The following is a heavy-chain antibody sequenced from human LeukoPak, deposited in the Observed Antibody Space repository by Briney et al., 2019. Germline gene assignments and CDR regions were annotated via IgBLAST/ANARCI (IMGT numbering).Heavy chain of an antibody. CDR3: ARDEPTVTTGPPVGY. D-gene: IGHD4-17*01. V-gene: IGHV3-74*01. CDR1: GFTFSTYW. J-gene: IGHJ4*02. CDR2: INSDGRST. Sequence: PGGSLRLSCAASGFTFSTYWMHWVRQAPGKGLVWVSRINSDGRSTRYADSVKGRFTISRDNAKNTLYLQMNSLRVEDTAVYYCARDEPTVTTGPPVGYWGQGTLSPSPQ.